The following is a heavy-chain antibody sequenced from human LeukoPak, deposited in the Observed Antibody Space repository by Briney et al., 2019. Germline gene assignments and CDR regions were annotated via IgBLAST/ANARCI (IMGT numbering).Heavy chain of an antibody. CDR1: GLTFSSYD. CDR2: INDSGGWT. V-gene: IGHV3-23*01. CDR3: ASRDPCSGGSCYGLGY. J-gene: IGHJ4*02. Sequence: GGSLRLSCAASGLTFSSYDMNWVRQAPGKGLEWVSVINDSGGWTYYADSVKGRFTISRDNFKNTLYLQMNSLRAEDTAVYYCASRDPCSGGSCYGLGYWGQGTLVTVSS. D-gene: IGHD2-15*01.